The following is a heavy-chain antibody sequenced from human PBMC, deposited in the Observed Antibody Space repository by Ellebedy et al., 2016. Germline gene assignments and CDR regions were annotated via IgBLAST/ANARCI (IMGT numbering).Heavy chain of an antibody. CDR1: GGSISGNYY. J-gene: IGHJ4*02. CDR2: FYYSGST. Sequence: SETLSLXCTVSGGSISGNYYWAWIRQPPGKGLEWIGSFYYSGSTYYNPSLKSRVTISVDTSKNQFSLNLSSVTAADTAVYYCAKHQQWLVRLAFWGQGNLVTVAS. D-gene: IGHD6-19*01. V-gene: IGHV4-39*01. CDR3: AKHQQWLVRLAF.